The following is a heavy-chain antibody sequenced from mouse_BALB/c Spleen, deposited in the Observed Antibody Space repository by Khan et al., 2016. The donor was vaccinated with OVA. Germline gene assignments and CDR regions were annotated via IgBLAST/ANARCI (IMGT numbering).Heavy chain of an antibody. CDR1: GYSITSDYA. J-gene: IGHJ4*01. CDR3: ARKNYCGYAMDY. CDR2: ISYGGST. D-gene: IGHD1-1*01. Sequence: EVQLVESGPGLVKPSQSLSLTCTVTGYSITSDYAWDWIRQFPGNKLEWMGYISYGGSTSYNPSLKSRISLTRDTSKIQCILQLNSVTTENTATNYYARKNYCGYAMDYWGQGTSVTVSS. V-gene: IGHV3-2*02.